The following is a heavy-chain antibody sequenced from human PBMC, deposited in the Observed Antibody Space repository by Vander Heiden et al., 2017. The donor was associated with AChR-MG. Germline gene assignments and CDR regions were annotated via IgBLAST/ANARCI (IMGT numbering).Heavy chain of an antibody. CDR1: GFTSGVYA. CDR2: IRSKAYGGTT. V-gene: IGHV3-49*05. CDR3: TRDSTYYYDSSGYYDY. D-gene: IGHD3-22*01. Sequence: EVQLVESGGGLVKPGRSLRLSCTASGFTSGVYAMSWFRQAPGKGLEWVGFIRSKAYGGTTEYAASVKGRFTISRDDSKSIAYLQMNSLKTEDTAVYFCTRDSTYYYDSSGYYDYWGQGTLVTVSS. J-gene: IGHJ4*02.